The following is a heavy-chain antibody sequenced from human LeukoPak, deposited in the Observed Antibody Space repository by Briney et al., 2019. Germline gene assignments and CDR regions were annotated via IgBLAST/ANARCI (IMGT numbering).Heavy chain of an antibody. CDR1: GFTVSSNF. J-gene: IGHJ4*02. Sequence: GGSLRLSCAASGFTVSSNFLSWVRQPPGKGLEWVSDIYSGGSTYYADSVKGRFTISRDNAKNSLYLQMNSLRAEDTAVYYCARDYDGSGYFGYWGQGTLVTVSS. D-gene: IGHD3-22*01. V-gene: IGHV3-53*01. CDR3: ARDYDGSGYFGY. CDR2: IYSGGST.